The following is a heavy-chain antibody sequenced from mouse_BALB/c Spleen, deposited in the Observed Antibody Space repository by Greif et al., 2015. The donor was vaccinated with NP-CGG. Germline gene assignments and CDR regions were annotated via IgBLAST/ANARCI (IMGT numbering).Heavy chain of an antibody. J-gene: IGHJ4*01. CDR1: GFSLTSYG. CDR2: IWSGGST. V-gene: IGHV2-2*02. CDR3: ASPLLDYYAMDY. Sequence: QVQLKESGPGLVQPSQSLSITCTVSGFSLTSYGVHWVRQSPGKGLEWLGVIWSGGSTDYNAAFISRLSISKDNSKSQVFFKMNSLQANDTGIYYCASPLLDYYAMDYWGQGTSVTVSS.